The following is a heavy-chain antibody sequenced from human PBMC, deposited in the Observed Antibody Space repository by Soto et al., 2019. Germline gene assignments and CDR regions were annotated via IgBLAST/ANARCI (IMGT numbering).Heavy chain of an antibody. CDR1: GGSFSGYY. CDR2: INHSGST. Sequence: QVQLQQWGAGLLKPSETLSLTCAVYGGSFSGYYWSWIRQPPGKGLEWIGEINHSGSTNYNPSLKSRVTISVDTSKNQFSLKLSSVTAADTAVYYCARAQDGDYYFDDWGQGTLVTVSS. CDR3: ARAQDGDYYFDD. D-gene: IGHD4-17*01. V-gene: IGHV4-34*01. J-gene: IGHJ4*02.